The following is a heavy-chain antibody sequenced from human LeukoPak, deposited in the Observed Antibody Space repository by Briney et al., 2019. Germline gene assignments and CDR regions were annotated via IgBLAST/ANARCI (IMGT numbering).Heavy chain of an antibody. D-gene: IGHD6-13*01. CDR2: ISGSGGST. V-gene: IGHV3-23*01. CDR3: AKDGKKYGSTWDFVY. CDR1: GFTFSYYA. J-gene: IGHJ4*02. Sequence: GGSLRLSCAASGFTFSYYAMIWVRQAPGKGLEWVSVISGSGGSTYYADSVKGRFTVSRDNSKSTLYLQMNSLRAEDTALYYCAKDGKKYGSTWDFVYWGQGTLVTVSS.